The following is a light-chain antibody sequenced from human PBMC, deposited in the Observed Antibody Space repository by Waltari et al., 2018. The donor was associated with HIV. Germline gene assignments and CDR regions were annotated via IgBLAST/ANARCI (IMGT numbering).Light chain of an antibody. V-gene: IGLV1-51*01. CDR3: GTWDTSLIAWI. CDR1: SSNIATNY. Sequence: QSVLTQPPSVSATPGQKVTISCSGSSSNIATNYVSWYQHFPGTVPKVLIYDHHKRSSGIPDRFSGSKSGTSATLDISGLQTGDEAHYYCGTWDTSLIAWIFGTGTKVTVL. CDR2: DHH. J-gene: IGLJ1*01.